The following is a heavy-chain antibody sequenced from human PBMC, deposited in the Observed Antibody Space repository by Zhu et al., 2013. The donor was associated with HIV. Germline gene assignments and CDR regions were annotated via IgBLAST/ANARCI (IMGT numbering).Heavy chain of an antibody. Sequence: QVQLVQSGAEVKKPGASVKVSCKASGYTFTSYGISWVRQAPGQGLEWMGWISGYNGNTNYAQKLQGRVTMTRDTSTSTAYMDLRSLRSDDTAVYYCARRYSGTAHFDYWGQGTLVTVSS. J-gene: IGHJ4*02. V-gene: IGHV1-18*01. CDR1: GYTFTSYG. CDR2: ISGYNGNT. D-gene: IGHD1-26*01. CDR3: ARRYSGTAHFDY.